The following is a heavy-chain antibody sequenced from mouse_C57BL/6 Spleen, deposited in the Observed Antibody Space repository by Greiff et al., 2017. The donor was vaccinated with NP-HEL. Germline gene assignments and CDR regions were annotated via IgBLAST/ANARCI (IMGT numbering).Heavy chain of an antibody. CDR2: ISSGSSTI. CDR1: GFTFSDYG. J-gene: IGHJ2*01. CDR3: AADFFDY. V-gene: IGHV5-17*01. Sequence: EVMLVESGGGLVKPGGSLKLSCAASGFTFSDYGMHWVRQAPEKGLEWVAYISSGSSTIYYADTVKGRFTISRDNAKNTLFLQMTRLRSEDTAMYYCAADFFDYWGQGTTLTVSS.